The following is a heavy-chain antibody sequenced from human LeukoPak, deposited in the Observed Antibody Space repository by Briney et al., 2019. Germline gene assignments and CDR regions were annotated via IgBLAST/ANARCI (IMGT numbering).Heavy chain of an antibody. V-gene: IGHV3-30*18. D-gene: IGHD2-15*01. CDR1: GFTFDDYA. J-gene: IGHJ4*02. CDR2: ISYDGSNK. CDR3: AKDRYCSGGSCYSYYFDY. Sequence: GGSLRLSCAASGFTFDDYAMHWVRQAPGKGLEWVAVISYDGSNKYYADSVKGRFTISRDNSKNTLYLQMNSLRAEDTAVYYCAKDRYCSGGSCYSYYFDYWGQGTLVTVSS.